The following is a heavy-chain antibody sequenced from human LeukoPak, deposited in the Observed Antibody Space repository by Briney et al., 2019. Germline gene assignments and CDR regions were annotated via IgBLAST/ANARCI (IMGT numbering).Heavy chain of an antibody. J-gene: IGHJ5*02. Sequence: ASVKVSCKASGYTFTSYCISWVRQAPGQGLEWMGWISAYNGNTNYAQKLQGRVTMTTDTSTSTAYMELRSLRSDDTAVYYCARVSSRVRKYSSSWYMFDPWGQGTLVTVSS. CDR3: ARVSSRVRKYSSSWYMFDP. CDR1: GYTFTSYC. CDR2: ISAYNGNT. V-gene: IGHV1-18*01. D-gene: IGHD6-13*01.